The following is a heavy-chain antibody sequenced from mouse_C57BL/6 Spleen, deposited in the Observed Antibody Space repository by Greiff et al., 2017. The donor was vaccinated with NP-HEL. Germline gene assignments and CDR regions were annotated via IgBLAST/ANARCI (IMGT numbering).Heavy chain of an antibody. CDR1: GYSITSGYY. CDR3: ARDPIAMDY. J-gene: IGHJ4*01. CDR2: ISYDGSN. V-gene: IGHV3-6*01. Sequence: EVQLQQSGPGLVKPSQSLSLTCSVTGYSITSGYYWNWIRQFPGNKLEWMGYISYDGSNNYNPSLKNRISITRDTSKNQFFLKLNSVTTEDTATYYCARDPIAMDYWGQGTSVTVSS.